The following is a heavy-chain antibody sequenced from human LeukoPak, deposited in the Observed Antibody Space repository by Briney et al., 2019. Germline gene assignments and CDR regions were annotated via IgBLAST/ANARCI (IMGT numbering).Heavy chain of an antibody. CDR3: AKDNVPAAHGVTDY. V-gene: IGHV3-48*01. CDR2: ISSSSRTI. Sequence: GGSLRLSCAASGFTFSDYSMNWVRQAPGKGLEWLSYISSSSRTIYYADSVRGRFTISRDNSKNTLYLQMNSLRAEDTAVYYCAKDNVPAAHGVTDYWGQGTLVTVSS. D-gene: IGHD2-2*01. J-gene: IGHJ4*02. CDR1: GFTFSDYS.